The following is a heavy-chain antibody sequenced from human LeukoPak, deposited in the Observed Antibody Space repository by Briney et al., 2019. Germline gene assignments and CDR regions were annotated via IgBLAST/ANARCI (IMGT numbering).Heavy chain of an antibody. J-gene: IGHJ4*02. CDR1: GFTVSSNS. Sequence: GGSLRLSCTVSGFTVSSNSMSWVRQAPGKGLEWVANIKQDGSEKYYVDSVKGRFTISRDNAKNSLYLQMNSLRAEDTAVYYCARLVLRVLHYFDYWGQGTLVTVSS. V-gene: IGHV3-7*01. D-gene: IGHD2-8*01. CDR2: IKQDGSEK. CDR3: ARLVLRVLHYFDY.